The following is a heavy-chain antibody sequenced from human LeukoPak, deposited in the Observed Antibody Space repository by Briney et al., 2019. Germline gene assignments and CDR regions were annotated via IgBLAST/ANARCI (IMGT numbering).Heavy chain of an antibody. D-gene: IGHD6-19*01. CDR1: GDSISSYY. V-gene: IGHV4-39*01. CDR3: ARAGQVAVADNWFDP. J-gene: IGHJ5*02. Sequence: SETLSLTCSVSGDSISSYYWGWIRQPPGKGLEWIGSIYYSGSTYYNPSLKSRVTISVDTSKNQFSLKLSSVTAADTAVYYCARAGQVAVADNWFDPWGQGTLVTVSS. CDR2: IYYSGST.